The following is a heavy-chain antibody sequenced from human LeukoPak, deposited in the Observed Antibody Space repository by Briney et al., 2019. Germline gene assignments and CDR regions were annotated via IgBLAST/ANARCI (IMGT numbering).Heavy chain of an antibody. CDR1: GFTLSIYW. D-gene: IGHD3-22*01. V-gene: IGHV3-33*08. J-gene: IGHJ3*02. CDR3: ARDRELTSYDSAAFDI. CDR2: IWYDGSNK. Sequence: PGGSLRLSCAASGFTLSIYWVSWVRQSPGKGLEGVAVIWYDGSNKYYAYSVKGRFTISRDNSKNTLYLQMNSLRAEDTAVYYCARDRELTSYDSAAFDIWGHGTMVTVSS.